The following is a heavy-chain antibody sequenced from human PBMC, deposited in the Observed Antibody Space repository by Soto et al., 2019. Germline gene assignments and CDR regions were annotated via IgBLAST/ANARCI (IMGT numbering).Heavy chain of an antibody. CDR2: ISSSSSTI. CDR1: GFTFSSYS. D-gene: IGHD2-21*02. Sequence: EVQLVESGGGLVQPGGSLRLSCAASGFTFSSYSMNWVRQAPGKGLEWVSYISSSSSTIYYADSVKGRFTISRDNAKNSLYLQMNSLRDEDTAVYYCARDSYCGGDCYVPFDYWGQGTLVTVSS. J-gene: IGHJ4*02. CDR3: ARDSYCGGDCYVPFDY. V-gene: IGHV3-48*02.